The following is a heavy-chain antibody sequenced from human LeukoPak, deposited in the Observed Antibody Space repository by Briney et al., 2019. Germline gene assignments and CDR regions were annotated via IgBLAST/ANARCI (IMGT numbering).Heavy chain of an antibody. CDR3: ARDISSSSTDY. D-gene: IGHD6-6*01. CDR1: GFTFSSYW. V-gene: IGHV3-74*01. CDR2: INSDGSST. J-gene: IGHJ4*02. Sequence: GGSLRLSCAASGFTFSSYWMHWVRQAPGKGLVWVSRINSDGSSTSYADSVKGRFTISRDNSKNTLYLQMNSLRAEDTAVYYCARDISSSSTDYWGQGTLVTVSS.